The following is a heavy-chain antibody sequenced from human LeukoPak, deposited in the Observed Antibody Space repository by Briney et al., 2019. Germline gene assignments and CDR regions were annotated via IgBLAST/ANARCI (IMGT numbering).Heavy chain of an antibody. CDR2: ITASGGST. Sequence: PGGSLRLSCAASGFTFSSYAMSWVRQAPGKGLEWVSIITASGGSTYYADSVKGRFTISRDNSKNTLFLQMNSLRAEDTAVYYCAKGFSGYNDYWGQGTLVTASS. D-gene: IGHD5-12*01. J-gene: IGHJ4*02. V-gene: IGHV3-23*01. CDR3: AKGFSGYNDY. CDR1: GFTFSSYA.